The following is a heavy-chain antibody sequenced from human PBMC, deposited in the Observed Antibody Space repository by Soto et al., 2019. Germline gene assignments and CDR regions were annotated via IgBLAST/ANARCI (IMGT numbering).Heavy chain of an antibody. CDR3: AKASTPRGYYYYYIDV. J-gene: IGHJ6*03. V-gene: IGHV3-23*01. Sequence: EVQLLESGGGLVQPGGSLRLSCAASGFTFSSYAMSWVRQAPGKGLEWVSAVSGSGGSTYYADSVKGRFTISRDNSKNTLYLQMNSLRAEDTAVYYCAKASTPRGYYYYYIDVWGKGTTVTVSS. CDR1: GFTFSSYA. CDR2: VSGSGGST. D-gene: IGHD3-10*01.